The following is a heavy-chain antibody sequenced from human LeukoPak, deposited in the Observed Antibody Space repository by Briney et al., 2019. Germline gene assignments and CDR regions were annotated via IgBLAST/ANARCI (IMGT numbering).Heavy chain of an antibody. CDR1: GFSVSNFY. CDR3: ARVTGDYDFWSGLYFDY. V-gene: IGHV3-66*01. CDR2: IYTSGTT. J-gene: IGHJ4*02. D-gene: IGHD3-3*01. Sequence: GGSLRLSCAASGFSVSNFYMSWVRQAPGKGLEWVSVIYTSGTTYYSDSVKGRFTISRDNSKNTLYLQMNSLRVEDTAVYYCARVTGDYDFWSGLYFDYWGQGTLLTVSS.